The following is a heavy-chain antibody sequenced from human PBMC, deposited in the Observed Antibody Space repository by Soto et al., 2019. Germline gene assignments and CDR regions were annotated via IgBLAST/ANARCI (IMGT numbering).Heavy chain of an antibody. Sequence: ASVKVSCKASGYTFTSYGISWVRQAPGQGLEWMGWISAYNGNTNYAQKLQGRVTMTIDTSTSTAYMELRSLRSDDTAVYYCAWSGYSDMDYYYGMDVWGQGTTVTVSS. J-gene: IGHJ6*02. V-gene: IGHV1-18*01. D-gene: IGHD3-3*01. CDR2: ISAYNGNT. CDR3: AWSGYSDMDYYYGMDV. CDR1: GYTFTSYG.